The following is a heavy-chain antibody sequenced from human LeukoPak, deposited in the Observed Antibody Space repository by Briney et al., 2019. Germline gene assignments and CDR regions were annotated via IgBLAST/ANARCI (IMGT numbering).Heavy chain of an antibody. Sequence: GASVKVSCKTSGYTFINYGTNWVRQAPGQGLEWMGWISPHNGKTNYAQNLQDRITMTTDTSTTTAYLELRSLKSDDTAVYFCARQYCITTDCSMIQTYFDYWGQGTLVTVSS. CDR1: GYTFINYG. CDR2: ISPHNGKT. V-gene: IGHV1-18*01. D-gene: IGHD1-1*01. CDR3: ARQYCITTDCSMIQTYFDY. J-gene: IGHJ4*02.